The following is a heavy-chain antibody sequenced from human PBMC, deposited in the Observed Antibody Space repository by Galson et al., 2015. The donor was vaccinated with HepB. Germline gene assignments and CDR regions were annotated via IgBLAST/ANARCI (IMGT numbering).Heavy chain of an antibody. CDR1: GYTLNIYG. CDR2: ISPYNSNT. Sequence: SAKVSCKGSGYTLNIYGISWARQSPGQGLEWMGWISPYNSNTKYAKTVQDRVTMTTDTSTSTAYMELRSLRSDDTAVYYCARDAPTKSYYMDVWGKGTTVTVSS. CDR3: ARDAPTKSYYMDV. V-gene: IGHV1-18*01. J-gene: IGHJ6*03.